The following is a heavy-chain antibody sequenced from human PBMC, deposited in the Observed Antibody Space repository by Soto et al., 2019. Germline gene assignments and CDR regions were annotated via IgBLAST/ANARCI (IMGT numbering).Heavy chain of an antibody. D-gene: IGHD4-17*01. Sequence: EVQLVESGGGLVQPGGSLRLSCAASGFTFSSYSMNWVRQAPGKGLEWVSYISSSSSTIYYADSVKGRFTISRDNAKNSLYLQMNGLRDEDTAVYYCARDRDGDYPGYFQHWGQGTLVTVSS. V-gene: IGHV3-48*02. CDR3: ARDRDGDYPGYFQH. J-gene: IGHJ1*01. CDR1: GFTFSSYS. CDR2: ISSSSSTI.